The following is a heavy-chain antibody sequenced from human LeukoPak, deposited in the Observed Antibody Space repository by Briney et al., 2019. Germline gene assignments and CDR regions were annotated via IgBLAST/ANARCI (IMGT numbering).Heavy chain of an antibody. J-gene: IGHJ4*02. CDR1: GLTFRNYA. V-gene: IGHV3-53*01. Sequence: GGSLRLSCAASGLTFRNYAMSWVRQAPGKGLEWVSVLFGGGSTYYADSVKGRFTISRDNSKNTLYLQMNSLRVEDTAVYYRARGGVTGTYYYFDYWGQGTLVTVSS. D-gene: IGHD1-26*01. CDR3: ARGGVTGTYYYFDY. CDR2: LFGGGST.